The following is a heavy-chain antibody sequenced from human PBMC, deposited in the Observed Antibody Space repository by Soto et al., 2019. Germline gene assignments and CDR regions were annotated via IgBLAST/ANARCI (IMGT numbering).Heavy chain of an antibody. CDR1: GYTFTSYA. V-gene: IGHV1-3*01. Sequence: GASVKVSCKASGYTFTSYAMHWVRQAPGQRLEWMGWINAGNGNTKYSQKFQGRVTITRDTSASTAYMELSSLRSEDTAVYYCARLGHYYDSSGYPSPDAFDIWGQGTMVTVSS. CDR2: INAGNGNT. CDR3: ARLGHYYDSSGYPSPDAFDI. D-gene: IGHD3-22*01. J-gene: IGHJ3*02.